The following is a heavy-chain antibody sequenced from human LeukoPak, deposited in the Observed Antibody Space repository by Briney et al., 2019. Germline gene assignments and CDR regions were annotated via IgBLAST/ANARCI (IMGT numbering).Heavy chain of an antibody. CDR2: ISACNGNT. CDR3: ARHIVLMVYAIDAFDI. CDR1: GYTFTSYG. D-gene: IGHD2-8*01. J-gene: IGHJ3*02. Sequence: ASVRVSCKASGYTFTSYGISWVRQAPGQGLEWMGWISACNGNTNYAQKLQGRVTMTTDTSTSTAYMELGSLRSDDTAVYYCARHIVLMVYAIDAFDIWGQGTMVTVSS. V-gene: IGHV1-18*01.